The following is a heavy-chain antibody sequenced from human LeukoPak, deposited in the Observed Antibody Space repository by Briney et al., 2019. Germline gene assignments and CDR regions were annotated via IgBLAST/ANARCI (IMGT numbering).Heavy chain of an antibody. V-gene: IGHV3-48*03. J-gene: IGHJ4*02. CDR2: ISSSGSTI. CDR3: ARGESHYDSSGYSSPPDY. D-gene: IGHD3-22*01. Sequence: GGSLRLSCAASGFTFSSYEMNWVRQAPGKGLEWVSYISSSGSTIYYADSVKGRFTISRDNAKNSLYLQMNSLRAEDTAVYYCARGESHYDSSGYSSPPDYWGQGTLVTVSS. CDR1: GFTFSSYE.